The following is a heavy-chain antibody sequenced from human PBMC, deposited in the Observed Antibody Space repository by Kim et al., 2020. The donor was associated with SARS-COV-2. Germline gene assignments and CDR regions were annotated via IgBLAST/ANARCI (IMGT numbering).Heavy chain of an antibody. J-gene: IGHJ3*02. D-gene: IGHD1-26*01. Sequence: GGSLRLSCAASGFTFSSYAMHWVRQAPGKGLEWVAVISYDGSNKYYADSVKGRFTISRDNSKNTLYLQMNSLRAEDTAVYYCARTRSGSYLGAFDIWCQG. CDR3: ARTRSGSYLGAFDI. CDR2: ISYDGSNK. V-gene: IGHV3-30-3*01. CDR1: GFTFSSYA.